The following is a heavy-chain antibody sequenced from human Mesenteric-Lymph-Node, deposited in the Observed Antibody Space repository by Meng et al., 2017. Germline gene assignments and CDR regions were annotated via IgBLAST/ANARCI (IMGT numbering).Heavy chain of an antibody. CDR3: ARNVPGTSAYYD. J-gene: IGHJ4*02. D-gene: IGHD3-22*01. Sequence: GPLPERAPGLVNPSHPLSLHRAIFASCISVTHWWGWIRQPPGKGLEWIGYIFYSGSTSYNPSLKSRVTMSVDTSKNQFSLNLNSVTAVDTAVYYCARNVPGTSAYYDWGQGTLVTVSS. CDR2: IFYSGST. V-gene: IGHV4-28*01. CDR1: ASCISVTHW.